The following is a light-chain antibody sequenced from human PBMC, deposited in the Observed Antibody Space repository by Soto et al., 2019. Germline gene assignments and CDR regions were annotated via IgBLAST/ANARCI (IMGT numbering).Light chain of an antibody. J-gene: IGKJ1*01. CDR2: AAS. CDR3: PPSYSTPAWS. V-gene: IGKV1-39*01. Sequence: MQMSQSPSSLSASVGDRVTITCRASQSISSYLNWYQQKPGKAPKRLIYAASSLQSGVPSRFSGSGSGTDFTLTISSLQPEEFANYYCPPSYSTPAWSFGQGTKVDI. CDR1: QSISSY.